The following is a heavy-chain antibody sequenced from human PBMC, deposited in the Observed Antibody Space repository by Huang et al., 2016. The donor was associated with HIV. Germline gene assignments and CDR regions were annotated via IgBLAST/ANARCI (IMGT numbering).Heavy chain of an antibody. J-gene: IGHJ1*01. V-gene: IGHV3-30*03. CDR2: ISDDGSNK. CDR3: ALKGDSSGWEYFRH. Sequence: QVQLVESGGGVVQPGRSLRLSCAASGFIFSNYGMPWVRQAPGKGVEWVALISDDGSNKYYTDSVKGRFSISRDNSKNTLYLQMNSLRAEDTAVYYCALKGDSSGWEYFRHWGQGTLVTVSS. CDR1: GFIFSNYG. D-gene: IGHD6-19*01.